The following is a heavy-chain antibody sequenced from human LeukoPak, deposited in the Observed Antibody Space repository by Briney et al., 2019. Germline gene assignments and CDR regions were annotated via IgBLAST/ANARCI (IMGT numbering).Heavy chain of an antibody. J-gene: IGHJ4*02. CDR2: IYYSGST. CDR1: GGSISSGGYY. Sequence: SETLSLTCTVSGGSISSGGYYWSWIRQHPGTGLEWIGYIYYSGSTYYNPSLKSRVTISVDTSKNQFSLKLSSVTAADTAVYYCARVSGWELLGPHFDYWGQGTLVTVSS. CDR3: ARVSGWELLGPHFDY. D-gene: IGHD1-26*01. V-gene: IGHV4-31*03.